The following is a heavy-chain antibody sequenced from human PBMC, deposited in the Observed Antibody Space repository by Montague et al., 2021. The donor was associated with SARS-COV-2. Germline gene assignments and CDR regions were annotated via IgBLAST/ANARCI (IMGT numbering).Heavy chain of an antibody. V-gene: IGHV4-38-2*02. CDR2: RYQNGAT. J-gene: IGHJ4*02. D-gene: IGHD3-3*01. Sequence: SETLSLTCSVSGFSISSGYYWGWIRQTPGKGLEWIGSRYQNGATXYSPSLKRPVTILLDTSKNQSSLSLTSVTAADTAVYYCARSGVGIFDFSYFDSWGQGSLVIVSS. CDR3: ARSGVGIFDFSYFDS. CDR1: GFSISSGYY.